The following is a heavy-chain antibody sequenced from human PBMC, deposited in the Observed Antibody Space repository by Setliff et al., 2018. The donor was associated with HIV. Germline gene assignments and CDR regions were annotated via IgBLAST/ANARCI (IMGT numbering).Heavy chain of an antibody. D-gene: IGHD5-12*01. CDR1: GFTFSAYA. Sequence: GGSLRLSCAASGFTFSAYAMYWVRQAPGKGLEWVSVIYSGGSTYYADSVKGRFTISRDNSKNTLYLQMNSLRAEDTAVYYCARDPPGSGFHLDYWGQGTPVTVSS. J-gene: IGHJ4*02. CDR2: IYSGGST. CDR3: ARDPPGSGFHLDY. V-gene: IGHV3-53*01.